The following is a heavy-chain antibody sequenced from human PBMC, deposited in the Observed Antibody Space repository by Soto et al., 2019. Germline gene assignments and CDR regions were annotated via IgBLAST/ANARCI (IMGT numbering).Heavy chain of an antibody. CDR1: GFTFSDYY. CDR2: VGRSGTYT. CDR3: ATYYYDSSGYYYFAY. Sequence: GGSLRLSCAASGFTFSDYYMSWIRQAPGKGLERVSYVGRSGTYTNYADSVKGRFTISRDNAKNSLYLQMNSLRAEDTAVYYCATYYYDSSGYYYFAYWGQGTLVTVSS. D-gene: IGHD3-22*01. J-gene: IGHJ4*02. V-gene: IGHV3-11*06.